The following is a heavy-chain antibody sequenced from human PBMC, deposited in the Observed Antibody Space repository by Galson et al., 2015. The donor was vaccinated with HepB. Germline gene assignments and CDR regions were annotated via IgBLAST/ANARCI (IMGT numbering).Heavy chain of an antibody. D-gene: IGHD6-25*01. CDR1: GFSLRTSGVG. Sequence: PALVNPTQTLTLTCTFSGFSLRTSGVGVGWIRQPPGKALEWLALIYWDDDKRSRPSLKSRLTITKDTSKSRVVLRMTNMDPVDTATYYCAHIKRGAATAFDIWGQGTTVTVSS. CDR2: IYWDDDK. V-gene: IGHV2-5*02. CDR3: AHIKRGAATAFDI. J-gene: IGHJ3*02.